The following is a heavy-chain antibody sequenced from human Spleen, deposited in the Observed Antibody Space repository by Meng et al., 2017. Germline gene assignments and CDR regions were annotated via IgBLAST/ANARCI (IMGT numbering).Heavy chain of an antibody. V-gene: IGHV1-2*06. CDR2: IIPSSGDA. Sequence: QVQLVQSGAEVKKPGSSVKVSCKASGYTFIDAYVHWVRQAPGQGLEWMGRIIPSSGDANSAQKFLGRVTLTWDTSISTAYMELSSLRSDDTAIYYCARDGGNYDFDYWGQGTLVTVSS. J-gene: IGHJ4*02. CDR1: GYTFIDAY. D-gene: IGHD1-7*01. CDR3: ARDGGNYDFDY.